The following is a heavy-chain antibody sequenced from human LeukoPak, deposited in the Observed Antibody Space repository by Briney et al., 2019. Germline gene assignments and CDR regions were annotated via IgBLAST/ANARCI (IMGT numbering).Heavy chain of an antibody. V-gene: IGHV1-69*05. J-gene: IGHJ3*02. CDR1: GGTFSSYA. Sequence: SVKVSCKASGGTFSSYAISWVRQAPGQGLEWMGRIIPIFGTANYAQKFQGRVTITTDESTSTAYMELSSLRSEDTAVYYCARVTPLADALDIWGQGTMVTVSS. CDR2: IIPIFGTA. CDR3: ARVTPLADALDI.